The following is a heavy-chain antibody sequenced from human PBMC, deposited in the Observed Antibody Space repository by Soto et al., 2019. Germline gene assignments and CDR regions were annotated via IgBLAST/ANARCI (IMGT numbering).Heavy chain of an antibody. J-gene: IGHJ4*02. CDR2: INSDGSST. CDR3: AKDLLKSGYGEWFDY. Sequence: GGSLRLSCAASGFTFSSYWMHWVRQAPGKGLVWVSRINSDGSSTSYADSVKGRFTISRDNSKNTLYLQMNSLRAEDTAVYYCAKDLLKSGYGEWFDYWGQGTLVTVSS. D-gene: IGHD4-17*01. CDR1: GFTFSSYW. V-gene: IGHV3-74*01.